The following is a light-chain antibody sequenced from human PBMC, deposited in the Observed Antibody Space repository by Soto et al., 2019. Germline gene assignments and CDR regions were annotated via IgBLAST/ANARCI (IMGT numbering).Light chain of an antibody. CDR2: DAS. Sequence: ESVLTQSPATLSLSPGERATLSCRASQSVSSYLASYQQKPGQAPRILIYDASNRATGITARFIGSGPGTDFNLTISGTEHQDSEVFYCQQYGGSTITLGQGTRLDNK. J-gene: IGKJ5*01. V-gene: IGKV3-11*01. CDR3: QQYGGSTIT. CDR1: QSVSSY.